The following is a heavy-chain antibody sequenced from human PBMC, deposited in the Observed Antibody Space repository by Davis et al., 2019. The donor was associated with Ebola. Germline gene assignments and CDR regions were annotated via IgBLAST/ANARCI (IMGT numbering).Heavy chain of an antibody. CDR1: GFTVSSNY. J-gene: IGHJ4*02. CDR3: ASWGYYYDSSGSYYFDY. D-gene: IGHD3-22*01. V-gene: IGHV3-66*01. Sequence: GESLKISCAASGFTVSSNYMSWVRQAPGKGLEWVSVIYSGGSTYYADSVKGRFTISRDNSKNTLYLQMNSLRAEDTAVYYCASWGYYYDSSGSYYFDYWGQGTLVTVSS. CDR2: IYSGGST.